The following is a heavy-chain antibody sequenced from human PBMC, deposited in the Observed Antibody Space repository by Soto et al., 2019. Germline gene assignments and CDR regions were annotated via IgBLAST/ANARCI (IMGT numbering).Heavy chain of an antibody. CDR3: ARGWETVGATTPFAY. CDR1: GGTFSSYA. Sequence: QVQLVQSGAEVKKPGSSVKVSCKASGGTFSSYAIDWLRQAPGQGLEWMGGIIPIFGTPNYAQTFQGRVTITADKSTSTAYMEVRSLRSEDTAVYYCARGWETVGATTPFAYCGQWTLVTVSS. D-gene: IGHD1-26*01. V-gene: IGHV1-69*06. CDR2: IIPIFGTP. J-gene: IGHJ4*02.